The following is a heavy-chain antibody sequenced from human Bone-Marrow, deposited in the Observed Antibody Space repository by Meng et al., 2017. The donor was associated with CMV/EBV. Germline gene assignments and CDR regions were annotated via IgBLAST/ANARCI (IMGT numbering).Heavy chain of an antibody. CDR3: ARDLVGFDY. D-gene: IGHD2-2*01. J-gene: IGHJ4*02. Sequence: SETLSLTCAVSGGSISSSNWWSWVRQPPGKGLEWIGEINHSGSTNYNPSLKSRVTISVDTSKNQFSLKLSSVTAADTAVYYCARDLVGFDYWGQGTLVTVSS. V-gene: IGHV4-4*02. CDR1: GGSISSSNW. CDR2: INHSGST.